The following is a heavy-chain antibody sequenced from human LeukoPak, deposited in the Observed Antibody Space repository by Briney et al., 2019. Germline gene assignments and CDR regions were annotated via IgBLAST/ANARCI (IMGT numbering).Heavy chain of an antibody. D-gene: IGHD5-18*01. CDR3: VTGWIHQSEGFAY. J-gene: IGHJ4*02. Sequence: GASVKVSCKASGYTFTGYRMHWVRQAPGQGLEWMGWINPNSGGTNYAQKFQGRVTMTRDTSISTVYMELSRLRSDDTAVYYCVTGWIHQSEGFAYWGQGTLVTVSS. CDR2: INPNSGGT. CDR1: GYTFTGYR. V-gene: IGHV1-2*02.